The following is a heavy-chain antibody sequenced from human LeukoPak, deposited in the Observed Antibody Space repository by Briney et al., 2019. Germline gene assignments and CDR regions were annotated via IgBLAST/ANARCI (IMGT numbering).Heavy chain of an antibody. CDR3: ARRLYCGGDCYSFDY. J-gene: IGHJ4*02. V-gene: IGHV5-51*01. CDR2: IYPGDSDI. CDR1: GSSFTIYW. Sequence: GASLKISCKGSGSSFTIYWIAWVRQMPGKGLEWMGIIYPGDSDIRYSPSFQGQVTISADKSISTAYLQWSSLKASDTAMYYCARRLYCGGDCYSFDYWGQGTLVTVSS. D-gene: IGHD2-21*01.